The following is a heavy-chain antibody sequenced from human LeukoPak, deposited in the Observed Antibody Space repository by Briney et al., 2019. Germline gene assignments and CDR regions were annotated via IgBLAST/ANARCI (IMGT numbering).Heavy chain of an antibody. D-gene: IGHD6-19*01. CDR2: IYYSGST. CDR1: GGSISSYY. V-gene: IGHV4-59*01. CDR3: ASPTSSGWHGDFDY. Sequence: SETLSLTCTVSGGSISSYYWSWIRQPPGKGLEWIGYIYYSGSTNYNPSLKSRVTISVDTSKNQFSLKLSSVTAADTAVYYCASPTSSGWHGDFDYWGQGTLVTVSS. J-gene: IGHJ4*02.